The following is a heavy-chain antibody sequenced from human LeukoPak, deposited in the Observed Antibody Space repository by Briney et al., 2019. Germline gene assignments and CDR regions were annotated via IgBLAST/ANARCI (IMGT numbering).Heavy chain of an antibody. CDR1: GFTFSSHL. V-gene: IGHV3-74*01. Sequence: GGSLRLSCAASGFTFSSHLMHWVRRAPGKGLVWVSRISSDGTYTNYADSVRGRFTISRDNAKNTLYLQMNSLRAEDTAVYYCASRNYYDSSGYYYYYFDYWGQGILVTVSS. J-gene: IGHJ4*02. D-gene: IGHD3-22*01. CDR2: ISSDGTYT. CDR3: ASRNYYDSSGYYYYYFDY.